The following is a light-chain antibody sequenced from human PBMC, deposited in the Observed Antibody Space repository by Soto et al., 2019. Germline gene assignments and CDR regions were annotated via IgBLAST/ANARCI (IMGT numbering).Light chain of an antibody. J-gene: IGKJ1*01. CDR1: QNIGSY. CDR2: EAS. CDR3: QQRGDWPT. V-gene: IGKV3-11*01. Sequence: EIVLTQSPATLSLSPGERATVSCRASQNIGSYLAWYQQKPGQAPRLVIYEASKRATGIPGRFXXXWSXTXXXXXXXXPQPEDFAVYYCQQRGDWPTFGQGTKVEI.